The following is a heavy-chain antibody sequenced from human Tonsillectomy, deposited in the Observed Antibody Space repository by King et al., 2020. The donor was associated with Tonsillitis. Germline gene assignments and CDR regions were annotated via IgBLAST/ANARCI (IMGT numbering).Heavy chain of an antibody. D-gene: IGHD3-22*01. Sequence: VQLVESGGGLVQPGGSLKLSCAASGFTFSGSAMHWVRQASGKGLEWVGRIRSKANSYATAYAASVKGRFTISRDDSKNTAYLQINSLKIEDTAVYYCTGRYDSSGYYPFWDYWGQGTLVTVSS. CDR1: GFTFSGSA. CDR2: IRSKANSYAT. CDR3: TGRYDSSGYYPFWDY. V-gene: IGHV3-73*01. J-gene: IGHJ4*02.